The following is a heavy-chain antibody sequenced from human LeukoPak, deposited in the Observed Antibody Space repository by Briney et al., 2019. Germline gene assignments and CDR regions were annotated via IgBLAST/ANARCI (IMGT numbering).Heavy chain of an antibody. V-gene: IGHV4-59*01. D-gene: IGHD2-21*01. CDR1: GGSISSYY. Sequence: PSETLSLTCTVSGGSISSYYWSWIRQPPGKGLEWIGYIYYSGSTNYNPSLKSRVTISVDTSKNQFSLKLSSVTAADTAVYYCARALLENWFDPWGQGTLVTVSS. CDR2: IYYSGST. J-gene: IGHJ5*02. CDR3: ARALLENWFDP.